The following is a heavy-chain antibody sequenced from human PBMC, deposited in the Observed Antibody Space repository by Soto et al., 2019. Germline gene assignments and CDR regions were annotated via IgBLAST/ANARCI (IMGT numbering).Heavy chain of an antibody. CDR3: ARGQYSSSWYRYYYYGMDV. CDR1: GFTFSSYW. V-gene: IGHV3-74*01. D-gene: IGHD6-13*01. Sequence: PGGSLRLSCAASGFTFSSYWMHWVRQAPGKGLVWVSRINSDGSSTSYADSVKGRFTISRDNAKNTLYLQMNSLRAEDTAVYYCARGQYSSSWYRYYYYGMDVWGQGTTVTVSS. J-gene: IGHJ6*02. CDR2: INSDGSST.